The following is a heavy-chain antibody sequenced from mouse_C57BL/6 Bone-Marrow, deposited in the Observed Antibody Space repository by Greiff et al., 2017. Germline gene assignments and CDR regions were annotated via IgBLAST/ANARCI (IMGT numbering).Heavy chain of an antibody. V-gene: IGHV2-9-1*01. Sequence: VMLVESGPGLVAPSQSLSITCTVSGFSLTSYAISWVRQPPGKGLEWLGVIWTGGGTNYNSALKSRLSISKDNSKSQVFLKMNSLQTDDTARYYCARPIYYYGRNYAMDYWGQGTSVTVSS. D-gene: IGHD1-1*01. CDR2: IWTGGGT. J-gene: IGHJ4*01. CDR1: GFSLTSYA. CDR3: ARPIYYYGRNYAMDY.